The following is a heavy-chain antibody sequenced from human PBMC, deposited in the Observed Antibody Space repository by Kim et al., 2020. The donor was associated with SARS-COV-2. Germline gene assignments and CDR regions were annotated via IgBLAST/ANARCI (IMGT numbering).Heavy chain of an antibody. V-gene: IGHV4-39*01. CDR1: GGSVSTWDYF. CDR2: IYHSGST. CDR3: ARHERFRRCVLTP. D-gene: IGHD2-8*01. J-gene: IGHJ1*01. Sequence: SETLSLTCTISGGSVSTWDYFWGWIRQPPGKGPEWIGSIYHSGSTYYYPSIKIRVIIYVATSKNQFSLRLISVTAADTCIYFWARHERFRRCVLTPWGQGTLVPV.